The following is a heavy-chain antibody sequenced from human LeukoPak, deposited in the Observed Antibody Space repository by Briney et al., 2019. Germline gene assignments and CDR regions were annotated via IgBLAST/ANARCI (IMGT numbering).Heavy chain of an antibody. V-gene: IGHV5-51*01. CDR2: IYPGDSDT. J-gene: IGHJ4*02. D-gene: IGHD7-27*01. CDR3: ARHGPALGFDY. Sequence: GESLKISCQGFGYIFTSYWIGWVRQMPGKGLEWMGIIYPGDSDTRYGPSFQGQVTISADKSISTAYLQWSSLKASDTAMYYCARHGPALGFDYWGQGTLVTVSS. CDR1: GYIFTSYW.